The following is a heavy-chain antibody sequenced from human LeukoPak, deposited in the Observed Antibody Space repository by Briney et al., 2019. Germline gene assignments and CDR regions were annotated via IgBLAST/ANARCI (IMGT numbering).Heavy chain of an antibody. D-gene: IGHD3-22*01. CDR1: GFTFDNYW. Sequence: GGSLRLFCAASGFTFDNYWMSWVRQAPGKGLEWVANIKQDGSEKYYVDSVKGRFTISRDNAKNSLYLQVNSLRAEDTAVYYCVSGSIYYFDYWGQGTLVTVSS. CDR3: VSGSIYYFDY. V-gene: IGHV3-7*01. CDR2: IKQDGSEK. J-gene: IGHJ4*02.